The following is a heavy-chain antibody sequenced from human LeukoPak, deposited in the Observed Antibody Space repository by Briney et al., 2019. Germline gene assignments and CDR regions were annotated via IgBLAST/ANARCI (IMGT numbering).Heavy chain of an antibody. CDR2: IYTSGST. D-gene: IGHD4-17*01. CDR1: GGSISSGSYY. V-gene: IGHV4-61*02. Sequence: SQTLSLTCTVSGGSISSGSYYWSWIRQPAGKGLEWIGRIYTSGSTNYNPSLKSRVTISVDTSKNQFSLKLSSVTAADTAVYYCARDIVGYGDYDPEYYYMDVWGKGTTVTVSS. J-gene: IGHJ6*03. CDR3: ARDIVGYGDYDPEYYYMDV.